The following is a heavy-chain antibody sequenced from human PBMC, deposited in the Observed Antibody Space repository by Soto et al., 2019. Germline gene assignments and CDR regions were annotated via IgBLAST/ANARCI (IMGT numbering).Heavy chain of an antibody. CDR3: AREIVTAGGINCFDP. J-gene: IGHJ5*02. D-gene: IGHD2-21*02. CDR1: GGTFASSHW. CDR2: VYHTGET. Sequence: PSETLSLTCVVSGGTFASSHWWSWVRQSPGGGLGWSGNVYHTGETNANPSLQSRVTISVDNSNNQISLRLNTLTAEDTAVYFCAREIVTAGGINCFDPWGPGTLVTVSS. V-gene: IGHV4-4*02.